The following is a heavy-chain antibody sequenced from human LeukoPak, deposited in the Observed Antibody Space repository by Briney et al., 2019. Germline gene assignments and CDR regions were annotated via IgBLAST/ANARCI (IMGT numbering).Heavy chain of an antibody. D-gene: IGHD7-27*01. V-gene: IGHV1-69*13. CDR2: IIPIFGTA. CDR3: ARNRASLNWDNWFDP. J-gene: IGHJ5*02. Sequence: ASVKVSCKASGGTFSSYAISWVRQAPGQGLEWMGGIIPIFGTANYAQKFQGRATISADESTSTAYMELSSLRSEDTAVYYCARNRASLNWDNWFDPWGQGTLVTVSS. CDR1: GGTFSSYA.